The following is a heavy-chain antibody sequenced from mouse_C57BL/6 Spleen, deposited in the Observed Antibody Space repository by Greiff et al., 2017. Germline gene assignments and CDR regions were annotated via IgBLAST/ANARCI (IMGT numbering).Heavy chain of an antibody. V-gene: IGHV2-9-1*01. D-gene: IGHD1-1*01. Sequence: VKLVESGPGLVAPSQSLSITCTVSGFSLTSYAISWVRQPPGKGLEWLGVIWTGGGTNYNSALKSRLSISKDNSKSQVFLKMNSLQTDDTARYYCARNPITTVVAHFDVWGTGTTVTVSS. J-gene: IGHJ1*03. CDR3: ARNPITTVVAHFDV. CDR1: GFSLTSYA. CDR2: IWTGGGT.